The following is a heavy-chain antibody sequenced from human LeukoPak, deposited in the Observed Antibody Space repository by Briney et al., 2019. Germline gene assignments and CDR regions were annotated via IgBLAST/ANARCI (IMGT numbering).Heavy chain of an antibody. D-gene: IGHD3-10*01. CDR2: IYHSGST. V-gene: IGHV4-30-2*01. Sequence: SQTLSLTCTVSGGSISSGGYYWSWIRQPPGKGLEWIGYIYHSGSTYYNPSLKSRVTISVDRSKNQFSLKLSSVTAADTAVYYCARGPPNYYGSGSSFYYYYYMDVWGKGTTVTVSS. CDR1: GGSISSGGYY. J-gene: IGHJ6*03. CDR3: ARGPPNYYGSGSSFYYYYYMDV.